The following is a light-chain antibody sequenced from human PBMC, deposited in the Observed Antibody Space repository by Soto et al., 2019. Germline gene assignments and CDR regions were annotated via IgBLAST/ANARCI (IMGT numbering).Light chain of an antibody. CDR2: DSS. J-gene: IGKJ4*02. Sequence: EVVLTQSPATLSLSPGERATLSCRASQSVANYIAWYQKRPGQSPRLLIYDSSNMATGIPARFTGSASGTDFTLTIDSLEPEDCAVYDCQQRCSWPPLTFGGGTKVEIK. V-gene: IGKV3-11*01. CDR3: QQRCSWPPLT. CDR1: QSVANY.